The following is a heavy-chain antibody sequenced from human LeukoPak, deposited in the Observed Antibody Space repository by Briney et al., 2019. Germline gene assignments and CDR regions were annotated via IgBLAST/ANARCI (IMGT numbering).Heavy chain of an antibody. J-gene: IGHJ4*02. D-gene: IGHD3-16*01. CDR1: GFTSNNYA. V-gene: IGHV3-23*01. Sequence: GGSLRLSCAASGFTSNNYAMNWIRQAPGKGLEWDSSISVSGDITYYADSVKGRFTVSRDNSKNTLFLQMNRLRVEDTAIYYCTKVGRPRSWPHHFDYWGQGTLVTVSS. CDR2: ISVSGDIT. CDR3: TKVGRPRSWPHHFDY.